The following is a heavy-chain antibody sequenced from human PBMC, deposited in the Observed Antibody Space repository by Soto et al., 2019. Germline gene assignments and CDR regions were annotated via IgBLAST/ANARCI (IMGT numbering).Heavy chain of an antibody. CDR1: GFTFSSYA. CDR2: ISYDGSNK. V-gene: IGHV3-30-3*01. D-gene: IGHD6-13*01. CDR3: ASYIIAAAAIKQFDY. Sequence: GGSLRLSCAASGFTFSSYAMHWVHQAPGKGLEWVAVISYDGSNKYYADSVKGRFTISRDNSKNTLYLQMNSLRAEDTAVYYCASYIIAAAAIKQFDYWGQGTLVTVSS. J-gene: IGHJ4*02.